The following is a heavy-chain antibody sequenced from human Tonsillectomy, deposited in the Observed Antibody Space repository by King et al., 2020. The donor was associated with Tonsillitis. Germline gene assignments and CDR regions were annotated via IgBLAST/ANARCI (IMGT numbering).Heavy chain of an antibody. D-gene: IGHD1-1*01. V-gene: IGHV1-2*02. CDR2: INPNNGGT. CDR3: VSAGELERRSDWFDP. Sequence: VQLVESGAEVKKPGASVKVSCKASGYIFTGYYMHWVRQAPGQGLEWMGWINPNNGGTNYAQKFQGRVTMTRDTTISTAYMELASLRSDDTAVYYCVSAGELERRSDWFDPWGQGTLVTVSS. J-gene: IGHJ5*02. CDR1: GYIFTGYY.